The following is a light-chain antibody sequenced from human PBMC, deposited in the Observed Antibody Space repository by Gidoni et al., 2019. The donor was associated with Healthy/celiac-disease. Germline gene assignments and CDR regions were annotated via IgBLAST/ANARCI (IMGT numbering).Light chain of an antibody. Sequence: QSVLTPPPSASETPGQRVTISCSGSSSNIGSNTVNWYQQLPGTAPKRLSYSNNQRPSGVPDRFSGSKSGTSASLAISGLQSEDEADYYCAAWDDSLNGWVFGGGTKLTVL. CDR1: SSNIGSNT. J-gene: IGLJ3*02. CDR2: SNN. CDR3: AAWDDSLNGWV. V-gene: IGLV1-44*01.